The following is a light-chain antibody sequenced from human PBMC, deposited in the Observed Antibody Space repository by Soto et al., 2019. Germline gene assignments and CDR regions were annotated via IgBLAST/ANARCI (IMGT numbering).Light chain of an antibody. CDR2: EDN. Sequence: LTQPASVSGSAGQSIAVSCTRSSGGIATNYVQWYQQRPGSVPITVIYEDNQRPSGVPDRFSGSIDSSSNSASLTISGLKTEDEADYYCQSYDTNNRAVFGGGTKVTV. J-gene: IGLJ2*01. CDR3: QSYDTNNRAV. V-gene: IGLV6-57*03. CDR1: SGGIATNY.